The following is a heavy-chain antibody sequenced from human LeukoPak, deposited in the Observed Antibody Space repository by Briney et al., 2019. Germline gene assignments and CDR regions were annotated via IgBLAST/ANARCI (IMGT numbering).Heavy chain of an antibody. CDR2: INPNSGGT. CDR1: GYTFTGYY. Sequence: ASVKVSCKASGYTFTGYYMHWVRQAPGQGLEWMVWINPNSGGTNYAQKLQGRVTMTTDTSTSTAYMELRSLRSDDTAVYYCASGEGYYYDSSGYPYFDYWGQGTLVTVSS. D-gene: IGHD3-22*01. V-gene: IGHV1-2*02. CDR3: ASGEGYYYDSSGYPYFDY. J-gene: IGHJ4*02.